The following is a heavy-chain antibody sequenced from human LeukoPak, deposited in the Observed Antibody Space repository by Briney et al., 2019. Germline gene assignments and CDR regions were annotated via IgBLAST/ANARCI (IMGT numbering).Heavy chain of an antibody. V-gene: IGHV3-23*01. CDR3: AKDPEIVVVITGWFDP. J-gene: IGHJ5*02. CDR2: ISGSGGST. CDR1: GFTFSSYA. D-gene: IGHD3-22*01. Sequence: GASLRLSCAASGFTFSSYAMSWVRQAPGKGLEWVSAISGSGGSTYYADSVKGRFTISRDNSKNTLYLQMNSLRAEDTAVYYCAKDPEIVVVITGWFDPWGQGTLVTVSS.